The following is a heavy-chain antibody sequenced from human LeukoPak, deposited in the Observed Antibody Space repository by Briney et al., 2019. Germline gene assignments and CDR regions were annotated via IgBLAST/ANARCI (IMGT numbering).Heavy chain of an antibody. CDR3: AKEKLDTLWCTFDY. CDR1: GFNFDDYS. Sequence: PGGSLRLSCVLSGFNFDDYSIHWVRQAPGKGLEWVGLIRWDVGRTHYGDSAKGRFTISRDKSRNSLYLQMSSVTTEDAALYYCAKEKLDTLWCTFDYWGQGTLVTVSS. V-gene: IGHV3-43*01. CDR2: IRWDVGRT. J-gene: IGHJ4*02. D-gene: IGHD4/OR15-4a*01.